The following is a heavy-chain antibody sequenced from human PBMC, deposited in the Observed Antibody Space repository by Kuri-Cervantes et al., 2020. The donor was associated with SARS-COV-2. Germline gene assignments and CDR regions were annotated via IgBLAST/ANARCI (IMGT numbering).Heavy chain of an antibody. Sequence: GGSLRLSCAASGFTFSSYAMSRVRQAPGKGLEWVSAISGSGGSTYYADSVKGRFTISRDNSKNTLYLQMNSLRAEDTAVYYCAKQPGFVSRYFDLWGRGTLVTVSS. J-gene: IGHJ2*01. CDR3: AKQPGFVSRYFDL. V-gene: IGHV3-23*01. CDR2: ISGSGGST. CDR1: GFTFSSYA.